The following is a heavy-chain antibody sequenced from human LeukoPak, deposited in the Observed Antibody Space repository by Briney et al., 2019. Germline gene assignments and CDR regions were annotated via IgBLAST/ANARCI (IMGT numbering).Heavy chain of an antibody. J-gene: IGHJ4*02. CDR3: ATFSSSSWYIGY. CDR1: GFTVSRNY. CDR2: IYGGGST. V-gene: IGHV3-66*01. D-gene: IGHD6-13*01. Sequence: GGSLRLSCAASGFTVSRNYMTWVRQAPGEGLEWVSVIYGGGSTYYADSVKGRFTISRDNSKNTLYLQMNSLRAEDTAVYYCATFSSSSWYIGYWGPGTLVTVSS.